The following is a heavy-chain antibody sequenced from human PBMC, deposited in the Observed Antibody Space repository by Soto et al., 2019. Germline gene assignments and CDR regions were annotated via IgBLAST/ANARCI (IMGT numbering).Heavy chain of an antibody. CDR1: GGTFSSYT. CDR3: ANPPRY. V-gene: IGHV1-69*02. CDR2: IIPILGIA. Sequence: QVQLVQSGAEVKKPGSSVKVSCKASGGTFSSYTITWVRQAPGQGLEWMGRIIPILGIANYAQKFQGRVTNTADKPTSTAYMDLSSLRSEDKAVYYCANPPRYWGQGILVTVSS. J-gene: IGHJ4*02.